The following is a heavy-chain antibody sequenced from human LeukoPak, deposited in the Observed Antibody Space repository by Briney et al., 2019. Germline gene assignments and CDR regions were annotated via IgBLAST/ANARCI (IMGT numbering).Heavy chain of an antibody. CDR3: ARDRIGGYYYYYMDV. D-gene: IGHD2-15*01. V-gene: IGHV1-2*02. CDR1: GYTFTGYY. Sequence: ASVKVSCKASGYTFTGYYMHWVRQAPGQGLEWMGWINPNSGGTIYAQKFQGRVTMSRDTSISTAYMELSRLRSDDTAVYYCARDRIGGYYYYYMDVWGKGTTVTVSS. CDR2: INPNSGGT. J-gene: IGHJ6*03.